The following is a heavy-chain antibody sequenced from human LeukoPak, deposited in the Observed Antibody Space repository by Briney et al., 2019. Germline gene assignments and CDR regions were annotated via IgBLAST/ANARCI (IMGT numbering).Heavy chain of an antibody. J-gene: IGHJ4*02. Sequence: SETLSLTCTVSGRSFSSYYWNWIRQPPGKGLEWIAYIYYNGSTNYNPSHNSRGTISVDTSKILCSLKLNTVTAADTAVYYCARDRRYYHDTGGQFDYWGQGTLVTVSS. CDR2: IYYNGST. CDR3: ARDRRYYHDTGGQFDY. D-gene: IGHD3-22*01. CDR1: GRSFSSYY. V-gene: IGHV4-59*01.